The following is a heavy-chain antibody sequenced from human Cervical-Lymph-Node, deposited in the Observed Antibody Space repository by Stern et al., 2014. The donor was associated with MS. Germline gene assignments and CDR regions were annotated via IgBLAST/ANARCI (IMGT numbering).Heavy chain of an antibody. CDR2: ISSSSSYI. D-gene: IGHD3-10*01. V-gene: IGHV3-21*01. Sequence: VQLLESGGGLVKPGGSLRLSCAASGFTFSSYSMNWVRQAPGKGLEWVSSISSSSSYIYYADSVKGRFTISRDNAKNSLYLQMNSLRAEDTAVYYCARVILWFGELSYFDYWGQGTLVTVSS. CDR1: GFTFSSYS. CDR3: ARVILWFGELSYFDY. J-gene: IGHJ4*02.